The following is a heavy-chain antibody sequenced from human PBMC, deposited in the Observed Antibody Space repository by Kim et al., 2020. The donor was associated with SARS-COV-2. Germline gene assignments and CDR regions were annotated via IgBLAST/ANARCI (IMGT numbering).Heavy chain of an antibody. V-gene: IGHV3-21*01. D-gene: IGHD2-2*01. CDR2: ISSSSGYI. CDR3: ARDSGSSVPYYYYYMDV. J-gene: IGHJ6*03. CDR1: GFTFSSCS. Sequence: GGSLRLSCAASGFTFSSCSMNWVRQAPGKGLEWVSSISSSSGYIYYADSVKGRFTISRDNAKNSLYLQMNSLRAEDTAVYYCARDSGSSVPYYYYYMDVWGTGTTVSVSS.